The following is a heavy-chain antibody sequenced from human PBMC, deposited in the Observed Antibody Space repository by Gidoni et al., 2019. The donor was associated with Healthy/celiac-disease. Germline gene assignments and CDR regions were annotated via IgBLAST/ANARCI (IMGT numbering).Heavy chain of an antibody. CDR1: GFTFSSYG. Sequence: QVQLVESGGGVVQPGRSLRLSCAASGFTFSSYGMHWVRQAPGKGLEWVAVIGYDGSNKDYADSVKGRFTISRDNSKNTLYLQMNSLRAEDTAVYYCARGDDYGDFTPPGFDLWGRGTLVTVSS. V-gene: IGHV3-33*01. D-gene: IGHD4-17*01. J-gene: IGHJ2*01. CDR3: ARGDDYGDFTPPGFDL. CDR2: IGYDGSNK.